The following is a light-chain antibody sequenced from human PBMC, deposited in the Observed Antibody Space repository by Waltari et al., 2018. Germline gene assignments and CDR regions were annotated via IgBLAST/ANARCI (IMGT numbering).Light chain of an antibody. CDR1: GSDIATNY. Sequence: QSVLTQPPSASGTPGQRVTISCSGSGSDIATNYVYWYPQLPGAAPKLLIHKRKQRPAGVLVRFCGSKTGTSASLAISGLRSEDEADYYCAGWDERLSGQVFGGGTKLTVL. CDR2: KRK. J-gene: IGLJ3*02. V-gene: IGLV1-47*01. CDR3: AGWDERLSGQV.